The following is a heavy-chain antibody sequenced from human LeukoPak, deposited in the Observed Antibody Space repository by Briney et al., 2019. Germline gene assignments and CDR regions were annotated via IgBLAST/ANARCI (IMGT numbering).Heavy chain of an antibody. CDR2: IYYSGST. CDR1: GSSISSYY. CDR3: ARAGGFAGYMDV. Sequence: SETLSLTCTVSGSSISSYYWSWIRQPPGKGLEWIGYIYYSGSTNYNPSLKSRVTISVDTSKNQFSLKLNSVTAADTAVYYCARAGGFAGYMDVWGKGTTVTISS. D-gene: IGHD3-16*01. V-gene: IGHV4-59*01. J-gene: IGHJ6*03.